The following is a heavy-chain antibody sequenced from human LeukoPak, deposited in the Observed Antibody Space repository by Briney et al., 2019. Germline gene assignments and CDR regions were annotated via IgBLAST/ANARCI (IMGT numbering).Heavy chain of an antibody. CDR3: VRDLYGEGTVGWFVP. J-gene: IGHJ5*02. CDR2: IWNDGGKK. CDR1: GFIFGDYG. D-gene: IGHD4/OR15-4a*01. Sequence: GRSLRLSCAASGFIFGDYGMHWVRQAPGKGPEWVALIWNDGGKKYYADSVKGRLTISRDNSKNTLYLQMDSLRTEDTAVYYCVRDLYGEGTVGWFVPWGQGTLVTVSS. V-gene: IGHV3-33*01.